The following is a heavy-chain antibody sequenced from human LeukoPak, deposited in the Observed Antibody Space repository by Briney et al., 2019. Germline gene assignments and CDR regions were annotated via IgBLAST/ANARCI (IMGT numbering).Heavy chain of an antibody. CDR2: MNPNSGNT. CDR3: AGVLPAGTAMEGFDY. J-gene: IGHJ4*02. CDR1: GYTFTSYD. D-gene: IGHD5-18*01. Sequence: ASVKVSCKASGYTFTSYDINWVRQATGQGLEWMGWMNPNSGNTGYAQKFQGRVTMTRNTSISTAYMELSSLRSEDMAVYYCAGVLPAGTAMEGFDYWGQGTLVTVSS. V-gene: IGHV1-8*01.